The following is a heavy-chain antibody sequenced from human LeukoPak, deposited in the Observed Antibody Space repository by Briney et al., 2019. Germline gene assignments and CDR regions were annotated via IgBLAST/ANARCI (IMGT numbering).Heavy chain of an antibody. V-gene: IGHV3-73*01. CDR3: TAELRRDY. CDR2: IRSKANSYAT. Sequence: GGSLRLSCAASGVTFSGSAMHWVRQASGKGLEWVGRIRSKANSYATAYAASVKGRFTISRDDSKNTAYLQMNSLKTEDTAVYYCTAELRRDYWGQGTLVTVSS. D-gene: IGHD1-7*01. J-gene: IGHJ4*02. CDR1: GVTFSGSA.